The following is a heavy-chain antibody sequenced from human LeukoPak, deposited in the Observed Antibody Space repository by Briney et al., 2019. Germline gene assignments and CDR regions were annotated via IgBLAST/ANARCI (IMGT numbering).Heavy chain of an antibody. CDR1: GYTFTSYG. CDR3: ARDTITMVRGVITPFDY. CDR2: ISAYNGNT. V-gene: IGHV1-18*01. J-gene: IGHJ4*02. D-gene: IGHD3-10*01. Sequence: GASVKVSCKASGYTFTSYGISWVRQAPGQGLEWMGWISAYNGNTNYAQKLQGRVTMTTDTSTSTAYMELRSLRSDDTAVYYCARDTITMVRGVITPFDYWGQGTLVTVSS.